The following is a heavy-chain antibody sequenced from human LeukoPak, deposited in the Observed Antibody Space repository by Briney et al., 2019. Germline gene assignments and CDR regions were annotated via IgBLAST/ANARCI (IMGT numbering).Heavy chain of an antibody. CDR2: IYPGDSDT. V-gene: IGHV5-51*01. CDR3: ARQRYSGSFRGAFDI. D-gene: IGHD1-26*01. Sequence: GGSLRFSCRGSGYSFTSYWTGWWGRLPGKGLGWWGLIYPGDSDTRYSPSFQGQVTISADKSISTAYLQWSSLKASDTAMYYCARQRYSGSFRGAFDIWGQGTMVTVSS. CDR1: GYSFTSYW. J-gene: IGHJ3*02.